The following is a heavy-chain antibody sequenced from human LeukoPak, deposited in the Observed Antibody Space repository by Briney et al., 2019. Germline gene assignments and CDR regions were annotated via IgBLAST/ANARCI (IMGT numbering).Heavy chain of an antibody. D-gene: IGHD1-26*01. CDR1: GFTFTSYT. CDR3: AKNKGEWELHKADFDY. Sequence: GGSLRLSCSASGFTFTSYTMNWVRQAPGKGLEWVSSISSSSGYIYYADSVKGRFTISRDNAKNSLYLQMNSLRAKDTAVYYCAKNKGEWELHKADFDYWGQGTLVTVSS. J-gene: IGHJ4*02. V-gene: IGHV3-21*01. CDR2: ISSSSGYI.